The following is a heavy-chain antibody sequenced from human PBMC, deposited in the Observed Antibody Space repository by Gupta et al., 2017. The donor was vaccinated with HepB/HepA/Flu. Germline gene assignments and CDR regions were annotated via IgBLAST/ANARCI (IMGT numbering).Heavy chain of an antibody. CDR1: GFTLSSYY. D-gene: IGHD2-15*01. CDR2: IPASGSI. V-gene: IGHV3-69-1*02. J-gene: IGHJ4*02. CDR3: ARDLDQPHLYGGYFDY. Sequence: EVQLVESGGGLGKSGGSLRLSWVGSGFTLSSYYMNWVRQAPGKGLEWVSCIPASGSIYYSDSVRGRVTISRDNAKNSLYLQMNSLRAEDTAVYYCARDLDQPHLYGGYFDYWGQVTLVTASS.